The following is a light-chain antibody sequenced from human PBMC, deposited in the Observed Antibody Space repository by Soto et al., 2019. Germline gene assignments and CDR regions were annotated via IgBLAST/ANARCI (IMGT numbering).Light chain of an antibody. CDR1: QTISSW. Sequence: DIQMTLSPSTLSTSVGDRVTIPCRASQTISSWLAWYQQKPGKAPKLLIYKASTLKSGVPSRFSGSGSGTEFTLTSSRLQPDDFATYYCQHYNSYSEAFGQGTKWIS. J-gene: IGKJ1*01. V-gene: IGKV1-5*03. CDR3: QHYNSYSEA. CDR2: KAS.